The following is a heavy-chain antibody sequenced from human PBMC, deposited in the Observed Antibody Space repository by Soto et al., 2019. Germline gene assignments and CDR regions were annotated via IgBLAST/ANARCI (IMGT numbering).Heavy chain of an antibody. CDR1: GFTFSSYG. J-gene: IGHJ4*02. V-gene: IGHV3-23*01. CDR2: ISGSGGSR. CDR3: ATENFDYIWGSYRYTGFGYFDF. D-gene: IGHD3-16*02. Sequence: PGGSLRLSCAASGFTFSSYGMSWVRQAPGKGLEWVSSISGSGGSRYNADSVKGRFTISRDNSKNTLYLQMNSLRVEDTAAYYCATENFDYIWGSYRYTGFGYFDFWGQGTLVTVSS.